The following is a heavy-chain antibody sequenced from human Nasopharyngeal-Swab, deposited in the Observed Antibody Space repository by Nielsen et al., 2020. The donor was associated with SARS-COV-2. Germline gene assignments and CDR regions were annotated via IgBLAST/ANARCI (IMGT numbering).Heavy chain of an antibody. CDR3: ARVRYYYDSSGYYHPRSESGFTDAFDI. J-gene: IGHJ3*02. Sequence: ASVKVSCKASGSTFTSYAMHWVRQAPGQRLEWMGWINAGNGNTKYSQKFQGRVTITRDTSASTAYMELSSLRSEDTAVYYCARVRYYYDSSGYYHPRSESGFTDAFDIWGQGTMVTVSS. CDR2: INAGNGNT. D-gene: IGHD3-22*01. V-gene: IGHV1-3*01. CDR1: GSTFTSYA.